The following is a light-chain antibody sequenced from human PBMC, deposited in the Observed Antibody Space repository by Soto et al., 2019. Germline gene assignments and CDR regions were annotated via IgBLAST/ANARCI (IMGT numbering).Light chain of an antibody. CDR1: QSVSSY. Sequence: EIVMTQSPATLSVSPGERATLSCRASQSVSSYLAWYQQKPGQTPRLLIYSVSSRATGIPDRFSGSGSGTDFTLTISRLEPEDFAMYYCLHHGSSLWTFGQRTKVDIK. V-gene: IGKV3-20*01. J-gene: IGKJ1*01. CDR3: LHHGSSLWT. CDR2: SVS.